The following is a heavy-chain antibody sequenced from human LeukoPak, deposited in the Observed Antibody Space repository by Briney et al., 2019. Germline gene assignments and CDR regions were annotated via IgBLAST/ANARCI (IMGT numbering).Heavy chain of an antibody. Sequence: PGGSLRLSCAASGFTFSSYAMHWVRQALGKGLEWVAVISYDGSNKYYADSVKGRFTISRDNSKNTLYLQMNSLRAEDTAVYYCARDFYGDYVCGMDVWGQGTTVTVSS. D-gene: IGHD4-17*01. CDR3: ARDFYGDYVCGMDV. CDR1: GFTFSSYA. CDR2: ISYDGSNK. V-gene: IGHV3-30-3*01. J-gene: IGHJ6*02.